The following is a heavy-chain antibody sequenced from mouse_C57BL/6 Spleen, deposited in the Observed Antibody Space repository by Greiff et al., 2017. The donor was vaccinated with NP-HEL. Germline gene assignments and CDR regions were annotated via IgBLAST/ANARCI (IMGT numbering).Heavy chain of an antibody. Sequence: EVKLMESGGGLVKPGGSLKLSCAASGFTFSDYGMHWVRQAPEKGLEWVAYISSGSSTIYYADTVKGRFTISRDNAKNTLFLQMTSLRSEDTAMYYCARLWLRYYAMDYWGQGTSVTVSS. D-gene: IGHD2-2*01. V-gene: IGHV5-17*01. J-gene: IGHJ4*01. CDR2: ISSGSSTI. CDR3: ARLWLRYYAMDY. CDR1: GFTFSDYG.